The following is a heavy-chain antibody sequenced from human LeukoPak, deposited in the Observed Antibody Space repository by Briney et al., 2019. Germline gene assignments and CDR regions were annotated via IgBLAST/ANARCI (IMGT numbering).Heavy chain of an antibody. D-gene: IGHD2-2*01. J-gene: IGHJ6*03. CDR3: AKDPKTRNYYYYMDV. Sequence: GGSLRLSCAASGFTFNTYGMSWVRQAPGKGLEWVSGISGSGGATYYADSVKGRFTVSRDDPHNTLYLQMNSVRAEDTAVYYCAKDPKTRNYYYYMDVWGKGTTVTVSS. CDR1: GFTFNTYG. CDR2: ISGSGGAT. V-gene: IGHV3-23*01.